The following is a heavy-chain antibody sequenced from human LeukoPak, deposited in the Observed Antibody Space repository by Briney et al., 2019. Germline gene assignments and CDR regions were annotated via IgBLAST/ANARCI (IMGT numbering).Heavy chain of an antibody. Sequence: GGSLRLSCAASGFTFSNYGMHWVRQAPGKGLEWVAVVWYDGNNKYYADSVKGRFTISRDNSKNTLYLQMNSLRAEDTAVYSCAKAGTDFWIVGYFGYWAKGTLVTVSS. V-gene: IGHV3-33*06. CDR1: GFTFSNYG. CDR2: VWYDGNNK. CDR3: AKAGTDFWIVGYFGY. J-gene: IGHJ4*02. D-gene: IGHD3-3*01.